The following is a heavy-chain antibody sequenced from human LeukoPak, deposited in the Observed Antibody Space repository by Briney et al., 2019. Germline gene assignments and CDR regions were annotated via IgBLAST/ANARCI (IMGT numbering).Heavy chain of an antibody. CDR2: ISWNSGSI. J-gene: IGHJ4*02. D-gene: IGHD3-10*01. V-gene: IGHV3-9*01. CDR1: GFTFDDYA. Sequence: GGSLRLSCAASGFTFDDYAMHWVRHAPGKGLEWVSGISWNSGSIGYADSVKGRFTISRDNAKNSLYLQMNSLRAEDTALYYCAKDIGFGELLGGFDYWGQGTLVTVSS. CDR3: AKDIGFGELLGGFDY.